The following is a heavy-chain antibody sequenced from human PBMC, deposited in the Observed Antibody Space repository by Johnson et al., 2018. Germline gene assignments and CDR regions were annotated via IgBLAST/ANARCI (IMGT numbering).Heavy chain of an antibody. CDR1: GLTFSSYA. Sequence: EVQLVETGGGLVHPGGSLRLSCAASGLTFSSYAMSWVRQAPGKGLEWVSGISGSGGSTYYADSVKGRFTITRDNSKSTLYLQMNSLRAEVTAGYYCAGVSYARIYYMDVWGKGTTVTVSS. CDR3: AGVSYARIYYMDV. V-gene: IGHV3-23*04. J-gene: IGHJ6*03. CDR2: ISGSGGST. D-gene: IGHD2-2*01.